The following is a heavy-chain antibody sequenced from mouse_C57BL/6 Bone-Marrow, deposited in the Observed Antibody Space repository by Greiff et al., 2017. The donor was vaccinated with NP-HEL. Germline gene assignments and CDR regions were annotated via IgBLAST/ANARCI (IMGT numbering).Heavy chain of an antibody. V-gene: IGHV2-2*01. J-gene: IGHJ3*01. Sequence: VKRVESGPGLVQPSQSLSITCTVSGFSLTSYGVHWVRQSPGKGLEWLGVIWSGGSTDYNAAFISRLSISKDNSKSQVFFKMNSLQADDTAIYYCARTAQAKAWFAYWGQGTLVTVSA. CDR2: IWSGGST. CDR3: ARTAQAKAWFAY. D-gene: IGHD3-2*02. CDR1: GFSLTSYG.